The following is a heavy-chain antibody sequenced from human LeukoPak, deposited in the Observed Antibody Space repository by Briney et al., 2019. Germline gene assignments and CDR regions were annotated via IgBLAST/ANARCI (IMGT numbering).Heavy chain of an antibody. D-gene: IGHD6-13*01. J-gene: IGHJ6*02. V-gene: IGHV3-30-3*01. Sequence: SCKASGGTXSSYAMHWVRQAPGKGLEWVAVISYDGSNKYYADSVKGRFTISRDNSKNTLYLQMNSLRAEDTAVYYCARDRGAAAGSFYGMDVRGQGTTVTVSS. CDR1: GGTXSSYA. CDR2: ISYDGSNK. CDR3: ARDRGAAAGSFYGMDV.